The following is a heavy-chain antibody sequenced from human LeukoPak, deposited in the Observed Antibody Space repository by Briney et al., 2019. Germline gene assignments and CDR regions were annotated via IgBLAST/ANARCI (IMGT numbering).Heavy chain of an antibody. CDR2: ISGSGGST. CDR3: AKEMEYSSGWDFDY. D-gene: IGHD6-19*01. CDR1: GFTFSSYA. J-gene: IGHJ4*02. V-gene: IGHV3-23*01. Sequence: GGSLRLSCAASGFTFSSYAMSLVRQAPGKGLEWVSAISGSGGSTYYADSVKGRFTISRYNSKNTLYLQMNSLRAEDTAVYYCAKEMEYSSGWDFDYWGQGTLVTVSS.